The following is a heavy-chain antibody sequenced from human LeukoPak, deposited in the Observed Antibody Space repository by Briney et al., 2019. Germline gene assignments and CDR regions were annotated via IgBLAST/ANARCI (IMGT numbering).Heavy chain of an antibody. D-gene: IGHD3-10*01. CDR2: ISGSGDNT. Sequence: GGSLRLSCAASGFTFSNYGMTWVRQAPGKGLEGVSGISGSGDNTWYADSLKGRFTISRDNSRKTLDLQMHSLRAEDTAVYYCAKASVWTMVRIVSYFDEWGQGIQVTVSS. V-gene: IGHV3-23*01. CDR3: AKASVWTMVRIVSYFDE. J-gene: IGHJ4*02. CDR1: GFTFSNYG.